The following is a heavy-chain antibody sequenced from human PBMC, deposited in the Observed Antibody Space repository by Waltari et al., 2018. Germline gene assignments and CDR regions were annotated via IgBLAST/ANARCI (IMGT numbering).Heavy chain of an antibody. D-gene: IGHD3-10*02. CDR1: GGSISSHY. CDR2: IYYSGST. Sequence: QVQLQESGPGLVKPSETLSLTCTVSGGSISSHYWIWIRQPPGKGLEWIGYIYYSGSTNYNPALKSRFTISVDTSKNQFSQKLSSVTAADTAVYYCARDLGSGSYVGYFDYWGQGTLVTVSS. CDR3: ARDLGSGSYVGYFDY. V-gene: IGHV4-59*11. J-gene: IGHJ4*02.